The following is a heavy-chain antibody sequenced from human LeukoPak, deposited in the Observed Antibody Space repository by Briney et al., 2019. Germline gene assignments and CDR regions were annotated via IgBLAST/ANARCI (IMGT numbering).Heavy chain of an antibody. CDR3: ARSRRYYDSSGYYYVVFNY. J-gene: IGHJ4*02. CDR1: GGTFSSYA. CDR2: INPNSGGT. V-gene: IGHV1-2*04. Sequence: ASVKVSCKASGGTFSSYAISWVRQAPGQGLEWMGWINPNSGGTNYAQKFQGWVTMTRDTSISTAYMELSRLRSDDTAVYYCARSRRYYDSSGYYYVVFNYWGQGTLVTVSS. D-gene: IGHD3-22*01.